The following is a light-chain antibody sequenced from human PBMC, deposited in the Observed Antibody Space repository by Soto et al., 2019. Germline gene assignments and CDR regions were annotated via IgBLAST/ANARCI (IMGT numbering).Light chain of an antibody. J-gene: IGLJ2*01. CDR1: SSNIGSNY. V-gene: IGLV1-47*01. CDR3: AAWDDSRSSVV. CDR2: KNN. Sequence: QLVLTQPPSASETPGQRVIISCSGSSSNIGSNYVYWYQQLPGTAPKLLIYKNNQRASGVPDRFSGSKSGTSASLAISGLRSEDEADYYCAAWDDSRSSVVFGGGTQLTVL.